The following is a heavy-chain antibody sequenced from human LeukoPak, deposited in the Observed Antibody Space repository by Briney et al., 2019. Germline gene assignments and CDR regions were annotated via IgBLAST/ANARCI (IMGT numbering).Heavy chain of an antibody. J-gene: IGHJ6*02. Sequence: GGSLRLSCAASGFTFSSYSMNWVRQAPGKGLEWVSSISSSSSYIYYADSVKGRFTISRDNAKNSLYLQMNSLRAEDTAVYYCARDKGSSYGMDVWGQGTTVTVSS. D-gene: IGHD2-15*01. V-gene: IGHV3-21*01. CDR3: ARDKGSSYGMDV. CDR2: ISSSSSYI. CDR1: GFTFSSYS.